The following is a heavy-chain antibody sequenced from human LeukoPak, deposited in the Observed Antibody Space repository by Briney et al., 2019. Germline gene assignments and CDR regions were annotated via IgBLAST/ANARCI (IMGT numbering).Heavy chain of an antibody. D-gene: IGHD2-2*01. CDR1: GFTFSSYS. V-gene: IGHV3-48*01. CDR3: VGYCSTTSCYGVDY. Sequence: GGSLRLFCAASGFTFSSYSMNWVRQAPGKGLEWVSYISSSSSAIYYADSVKGRFTISRDNAKNSLYLQMNSLRAEDTAVYYCVGYCSTTSCYGVDYWGQGTLVTVSS. J-gene: IGHJ4*02. CDR2: ISSSSSAI.